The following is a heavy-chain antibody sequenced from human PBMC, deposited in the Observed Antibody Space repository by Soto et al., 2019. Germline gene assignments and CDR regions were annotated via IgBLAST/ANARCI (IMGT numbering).Heavy chain of an antibody. CDR1: GFTFSSYG. J-gene: IGHJ4*02. Sequence: GGSLRLSCAASGFTFSSYGMHWVRQAPGKGLEWVAVIWYDGSNKYYADSVKGRFTISRDNSKNTLYLQMNSLRAEDTAVYYCASTIEGPSSFFDYWGQGTLVTVSS. CDR3: ASTIEGPSSFFDY. D-gene: IGHD2-2*01. CDR2: IWYDGSNK. V-gene: IGHV3-33*01.